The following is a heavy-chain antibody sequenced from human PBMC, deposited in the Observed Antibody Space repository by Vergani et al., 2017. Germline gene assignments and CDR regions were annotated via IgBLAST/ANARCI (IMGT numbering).Heavy chain of an antibody. Sequence: QLQLQESGPGLVKPSQTLSLTCTVSGGSISSGSYYWSWIRQPAGKGLEWIGRIYTSGSTNYNPSLKSRVTISVDTSKNQFSLKLSSVTAADTAVYYCARATALVYAYYGMDVWGQGTTVTVSS. D-gene: IGHD1-14*01. CDR3: ARATALVYAYYGMDV. CDR2: IYTSGST. J-gene: IGHJ6*02. V-gene: IGHV4-61*02. CDR1: GGSISSGSYY.